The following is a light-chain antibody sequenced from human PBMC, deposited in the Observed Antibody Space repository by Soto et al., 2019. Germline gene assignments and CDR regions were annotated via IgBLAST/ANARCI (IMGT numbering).Light chain of an antibody. J-gene: IGKJ1*01. CDR1: QSVSSW. CDR3: QQYDSFSWT. V-gene: IGKV1-5*01. CDR2: NAF. Sequence: DVQMTQSPSTLSASVGDRVTITCRASQSVSSWLAWYQQKQGSXXKXXISNAFSLKSGVPSRFSGSGSGTELTITISSLQPEDFATYYCQQYDSFSWTFGQGTKVDIK.